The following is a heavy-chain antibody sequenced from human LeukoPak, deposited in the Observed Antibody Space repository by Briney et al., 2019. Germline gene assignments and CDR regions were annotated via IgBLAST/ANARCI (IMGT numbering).Heavy chain of an antibody. CDR2: IYHSGST. CDR1: GGSISSGGYS. J-gene: IGHJ3*02. Sequence: SETLSLTCAVSGGSISSGGYSWSWIRQPPGKGLEWIGYIYHSGSTYYNPSLKSRVTISVDRSKNQFSLKLSSVTAADTAVYYCAREAVVTESRAFDIWGQGTMVTVSS. D-gene: IGHD4-23*01. V-gene: IGHV4-30-2*01. CDR3: AREAVVTESRAFDI.